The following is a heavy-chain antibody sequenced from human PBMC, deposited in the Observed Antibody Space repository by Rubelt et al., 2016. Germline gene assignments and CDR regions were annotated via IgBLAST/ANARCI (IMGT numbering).Heavy chain of an antibody. D-gene: IGHD4-23*01. V-gene: IGHV3-33*01. CDR3: ARELPNYGGDP. J-gene: IGHJ5*02. CDR1: GFTFSSYG. Sequence: QVQLVESGGGVVQPGRSLRLSCAASGFTFSSYGMHWVRQAPGKGLEWVAVIWYDGSNKYYADSGKGRFTISRDKSKNTRYLQRNSLRAEDTAVYYCARELPNYGGDPWGQGTLVTVSS. CDR2: IWYDGSNK.